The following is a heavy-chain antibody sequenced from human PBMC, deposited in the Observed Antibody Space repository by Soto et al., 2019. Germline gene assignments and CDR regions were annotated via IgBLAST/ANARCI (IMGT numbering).Heavy chain of an antibody. D-gene: IGHD5-12*01. CDR2: ISSYNGDT. CDR1: GYTFTRSG. Sequence: QVQLVQSGAEVKKPGASVKVSCKASGYTFTRSGISWVRQAPGQGPEWMGWISSYNGDTNYAQTFQGRVTMTTDTSTSTAYMELRSLRSDDTAVYYCAREGVATYYYSGMDVWGQGTPVTVSS. J-gene: IGHJ6*02. CDR3: AREGVATYYYSGMDV. V-gene: IGHV1-18*01.